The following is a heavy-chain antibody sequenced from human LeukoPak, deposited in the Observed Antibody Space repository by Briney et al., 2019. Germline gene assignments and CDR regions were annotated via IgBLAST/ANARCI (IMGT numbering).Heavy chain of an antibody. D-gene: IGHD3-16*01. CDR2: FYNSGSS. Sequence: SETLSLTCTVSGGSISSYYWTWIRQPPGKGLEWIGYFYNSGSSTYNPSLKSRVTISVDTSKEQFSLKVNSVTAADTAVYYCTRGAGWLIDYWGQGILVTVSS. CDR1: GGSISSYY. CDR3: TRGAGWLIDY. V-gene: IGHV4-59*01. J-gene: IGHJ4*02.